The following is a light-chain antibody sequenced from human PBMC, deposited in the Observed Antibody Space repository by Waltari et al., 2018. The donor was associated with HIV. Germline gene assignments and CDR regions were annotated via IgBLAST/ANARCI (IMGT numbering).Light chain of an antibody. CDR2: WAS. CDR3: QQYYSIPFT. V-gene: IGKV4-1*01. CDR1: QSVLYSSNNENY. J-gene: IGKJ3*01. Sequence: DIVMTQSPASLAVSLGERATINCKSSQSVLYSSNNENYLAWYQQKPGQPPKLLIYWASTRESGVPDRFSGSGSGTDFTLTISSLQAEDVAAYYCQQYYSIPFTFGPGTKVEIK.